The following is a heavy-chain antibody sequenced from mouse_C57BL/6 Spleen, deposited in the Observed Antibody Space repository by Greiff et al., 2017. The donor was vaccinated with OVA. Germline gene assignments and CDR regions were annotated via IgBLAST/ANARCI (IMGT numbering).Heavy chain of an antibody. V-gene: IGHV1-50*01. Sequence: VQLQQPGAELVKPGASVKLSCKASGYTFTSYWMQWVKQRPGQGLEWIGEIDPSDSYTNYNQKFKGKATLTVDTSSSTAYMQLSSLTSEDSAVYYCARGDYYGSSYSDDWGQGTTLTVSS. CDR1: GYTFTSYW. CDR3: ARGDYYGSSYSDD. CDR2: IDPSDSYT. D-gene: IGHD1-1*01. J-gene: IGHJ2*01.